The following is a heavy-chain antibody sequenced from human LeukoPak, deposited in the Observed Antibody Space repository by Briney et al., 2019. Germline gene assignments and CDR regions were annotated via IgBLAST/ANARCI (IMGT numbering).Heavy chain of an antibody. V-gene: IGHV1-18*01. CDR1: GYTFTTYG. J-gene: IGHJ4*02. CDR2: ISVYNGNT. CDR3: ARTEFLWFGELLSARFDY. Sequence: ASVKVSCKASGYTFTTYGISWVRQAPGQGLEWMGWISVYNGNTNYAQKLQGRVTMTTDTSTSTAYMELRSLRSDDTAVYYCARTEFLWFGELLSARFDYWGQGTLVTVSS. D-gene: IGHD3-10*01.